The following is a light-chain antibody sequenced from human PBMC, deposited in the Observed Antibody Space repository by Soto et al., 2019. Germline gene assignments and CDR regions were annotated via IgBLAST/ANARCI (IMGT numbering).Light chain of an antibody. CDR2: EVN. CDR1: SSDVGGYNY. J-gene: IGLJ1*01. V-gene: IGLV2-8*01. CDR3: SSYAGSSNV. Sequence: QAVLTRPRSASVYPGQSVAISCNGTSSDVGGYNYVSWYQQHPGKAPKLMIYEVNKRPSGVPDRFSGSKSGNTASLTVSGLQAEDEADYYCSSYAGSSNVFGAGTRSPS.